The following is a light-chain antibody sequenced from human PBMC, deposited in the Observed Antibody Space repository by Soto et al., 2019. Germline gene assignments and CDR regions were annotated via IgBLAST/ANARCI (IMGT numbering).Light chain of an antibody. J-gene: IGLJ2*01. Sequence: QSVLTQPPSVSAAPGQKVTISCSGNSSNIGNNFVSWYQQLPGTAPRFLIYDNNKRPSGIPDRFSGSKSGTSATLGITGLQAGDEAQYFCGAWNTSLSAVIFGAGTQLTVL. V-gene: IGLV1-51*01. CDR3: GAWNTSLSAVI. CDR2: DNN. CDR1: SSNIGNNF.